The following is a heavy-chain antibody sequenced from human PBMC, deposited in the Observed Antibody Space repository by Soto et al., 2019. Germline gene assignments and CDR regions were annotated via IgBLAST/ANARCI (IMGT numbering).Heavy chain of an antibody. V-gene: IGHV4-39*02. D-gene: IGHD3-10*01. CDR2: VYYSGNT. CDR3: ARLRGLVDY. J-gene: IGHJ4*02. Sequence: QLQLQEAGPGLVKPSETLSLTCTVSGGSISSSNFYWGWVRQPPGKGLEWIGTVYYSGNTYFNPSLIGRVPISLHTSTIHFSLKLSSVTAADAAVYYCARLRGLVDYWGQGTLVTVSS. CDR1: GGSISSSNFY.